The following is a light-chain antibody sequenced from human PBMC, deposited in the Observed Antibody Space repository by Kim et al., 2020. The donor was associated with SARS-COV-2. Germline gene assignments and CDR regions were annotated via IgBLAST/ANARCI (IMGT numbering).Light chain of an antibody. CDR3: SAWDISLNAVV. CDR1: NDNVGRQG. Sequence: ETAKSACPGNNDNVGRQGAAWRQQHQGHPPKILSDRNNNRRSGISERFSASRSGNTASLIITGLQSEDEADYYCSAWDISLNAVVFGGGTQLTVL. J-gene: IGLJ3*02. V-gene: IGLV10-54*01. CDR2: RNN.